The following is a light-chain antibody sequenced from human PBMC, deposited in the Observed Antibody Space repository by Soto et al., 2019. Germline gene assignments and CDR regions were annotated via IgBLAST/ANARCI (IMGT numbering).Light chain of an antibody. CDR2: DVS. CDR3: ISYTSSSTHV. V-gene: IGLV2-14*03. J-gene: IGLJ1*01. Sequence: QSALTQPASVSGSPGQSITISCTGTCSDVGAYNFVSWYQQHPGKLPKLMIFDVSRRPSGVSDRFSGSKSGNTASLTISGLQAEDEGDYYCISYTSSSTHVFGSGTKVTVL. CDR1: CSDVGAYNF.